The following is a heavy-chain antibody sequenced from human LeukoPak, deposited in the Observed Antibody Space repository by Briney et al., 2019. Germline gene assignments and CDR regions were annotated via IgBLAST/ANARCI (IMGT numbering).Heavy chain of an antibody. Sequence: SVKVSCKASGGTFSSYAISWVRQAPGQGLEWMGGIIPIFGTANYAQKFQGRVTITADESTSTAYMELSSLRSEDTAVYYCAREMVPYYDSSGYYNAFDIWGQGTMVTVSS. CDR1: GGTFSSYA. CDR3: AREMVPYYDSSGYYNAFDI. CDR2: IIPIFGTA. J-gene: IGHJ3*02. V-gene: IGHV1-69*13. D-gene: IGHD3-22*01.